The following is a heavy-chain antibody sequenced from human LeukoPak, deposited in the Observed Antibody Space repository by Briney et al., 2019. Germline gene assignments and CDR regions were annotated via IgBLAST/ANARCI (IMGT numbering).Heavy chain of an antibody. Sequence: SETLSLTCAVSGGSISSGDYYWGWIRQPPGKGLEWIVYIYYSGSTYYNPSLKRRVSISEDTSKNQFSLKLSSVTAAGTAVYYCARVPLNYYDSVSRANWFDRSGQGTPVT. V-gene: IGHV4-30-4*01. D-gene: IGHD3-10*01. CDR2: IYYSGST. CDR3: ARVPLNYYDSVSRANWFDR. CDR1: GGSISSGDYY. J-gene: IGHJ5*02.